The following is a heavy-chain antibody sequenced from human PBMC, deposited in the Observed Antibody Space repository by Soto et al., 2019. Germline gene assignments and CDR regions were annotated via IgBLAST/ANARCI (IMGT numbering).Heavy chain of an antibody. CDR2: ISGSGGST. D-gene: IGHD3-10*01. Sequence: GGSLRLSCAASGFTFSSYAMSWVRQAPGKGLEWVSAISGSGGSTYYADSVKGRFTISRDNSKNTLYLQMNSLSAEDTAVYYCAKGWGSAGEADIWGQGTMVTVSS. CDR3: AKGWGSAGEADI. J-gene: IGHJ3*02. CDR1: GFTFSSYA. V-gene: IGHV3-23*01.